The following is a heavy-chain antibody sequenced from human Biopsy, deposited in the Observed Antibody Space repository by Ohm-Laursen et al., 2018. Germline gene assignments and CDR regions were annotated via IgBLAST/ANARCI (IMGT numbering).Heavy chain of an antibody. CDR1: GYTFTSYD. J-gene: IGHJ5*02. Sequence: SVKVSCKASGYTFTSYDITWVRQASGQGPEWIGWLNPVSGNSNFGQKFRGRVTVTSDTSISTAYMELSGLTSDDTATYYCGRAVRNQLLTDPWGQGTLATVTS. CDR3: GRAVRNQLLTDP. CDR2: LNPVSGNS. V-gene: IGHV1-8*01. D-gene: IGHD1-7*01.